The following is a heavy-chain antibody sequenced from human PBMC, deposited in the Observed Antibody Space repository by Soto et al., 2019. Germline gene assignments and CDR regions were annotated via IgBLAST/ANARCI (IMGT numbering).Heavy chain of an antibody. D-gene: IGHD2-15*01. CDR3: AGGMCFGGSCYLDV. J-gene: IGHJ4*02. CDR2: ISPGIDIR. Sequence: QVQLVQSGAEVKKPGSSVKVSCKASGGTFSTYTLYWVRQAPGQGLEWMGGISPGIDIRDYAQKFQGRVTITADEXXXXXXXXLXTLISEDTALYYCAGGMCFGGSCYLDVWGQGTLVTVSS. CDR1: GGTFSTYT. V-gene: IGHV1-69*12.